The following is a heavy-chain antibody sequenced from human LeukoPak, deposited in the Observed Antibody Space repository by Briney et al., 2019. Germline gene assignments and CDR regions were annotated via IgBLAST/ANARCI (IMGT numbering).Heavy chain of an antibody. Sequence: TPSETLSLTCTVSGYSISSGYYWGWIRQPPGKGLEWIGSIYHSGRTFYNPSLKSRVTISVDTSKNQFSLKLTSVTAADTAVYYCARGPYYYDSSGYYFDSWGQGTLVTVSS. CDR3: ARGPYYYDSSGYYFDS. CDR2: IYHSGRT. V-gene: IGHV4-38-2*02. J-gene: IGHJ4*02. D-gene: IGHD3-22*01. CDR1: GYSISSGYY.